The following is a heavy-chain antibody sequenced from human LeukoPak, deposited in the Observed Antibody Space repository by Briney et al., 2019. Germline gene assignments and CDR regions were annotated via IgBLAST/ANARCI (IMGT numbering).Heavy chain of an antibody. V-gene: IGHV4-38-2*02. CDR2: IYHSGST. CDR1: GYSTSSGYY. Sequence: SETLSLTCTVSGYSTSSGYYWGWIRQPPGKGLEWIGSIYHSGSTNYNPSLKSRVTISVDTSKNQFSLKLSSVTAADTAVYYCARARGPVTAALWGQGTLVTVSS. J-gene: IGHJ4*02. CDR3: ARARGPVTAAL. D-gene: IGHD2-21*02.